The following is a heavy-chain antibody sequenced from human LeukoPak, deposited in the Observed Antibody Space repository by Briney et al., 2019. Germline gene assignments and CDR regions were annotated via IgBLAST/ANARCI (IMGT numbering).Heavy chain of an antibody. CDR3: AREFEGTASGAGY. Sequence: GGSLRLSCAASGFIFSRYSMNWVRQAPGKGLEWVASMSVGSGLIYYAESVRGRFTVSRDNAKNSLHLQTKSLRADDTAVYYCAREFEGTASGAGYWGQGTLVTVSS. CDR2: MSVGSGLI. J-gene: IGHJ4*02. CDR1: GFIFSRYS. D-gene: IGHD3-16*01. V-gene: IGHV3-21*01.